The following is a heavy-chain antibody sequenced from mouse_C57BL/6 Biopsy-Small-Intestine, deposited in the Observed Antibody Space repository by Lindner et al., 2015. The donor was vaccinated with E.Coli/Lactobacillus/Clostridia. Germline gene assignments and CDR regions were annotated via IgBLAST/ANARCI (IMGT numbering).Heavy chain of an antibody. D-gene: IGHD1-1*02. V-gene: IGHV1S14*01. Sequence: SVKVSCKASGGFLSSYIISWVRQAPGQGLEWMGGIIPIFGTGNYAQKFQGRVTMTADESTSTAYMELSSLRSDDTAVYYCTRQRSSSPGWFDPWGQGTLVTVSS. J-gene: IGHJ4*01. CDR3: TRQRSSSPGWFDP. CDR2: IIPIFGTG. CDR1: GGFLSSYI.